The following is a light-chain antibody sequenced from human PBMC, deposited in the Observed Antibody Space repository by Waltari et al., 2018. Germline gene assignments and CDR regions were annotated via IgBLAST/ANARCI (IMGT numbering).Light chain of an antibody. CDR3: GSYTTSSTVYV. V-gene: IGLV2-14*03. CDR1: SSDVGTYDY. Sequence: QSALTRPASVSGSPGQSITISCTGTSSDVGTYDYVSWYQQHPGKAPKLMIYDVTKRPSGIANRFSGSKSGNTASLTISGLQAEDEADYYCGSYTTSSTVYVFGTGTKVTVL. J-gene: IGLJ1*01. CDR2: DVT.